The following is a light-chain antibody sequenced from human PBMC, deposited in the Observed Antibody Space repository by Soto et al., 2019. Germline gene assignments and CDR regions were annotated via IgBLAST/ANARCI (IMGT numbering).Light chain of an antibody. J-gene: IGLJ2*01. CDR1: SSDVGGYDY. CDR2: DVS. V-gene: IGLV2-14*03. CDR3: SSCKSSFEVV. Sequence: QSVLTQPASVSGSPGQSITISCTGTSSDVGGYDYVSWYQQFPGKAPKLIISDVSNRPSGVAYRFSGSKSGNTASLTISGLQAEDEADYYCSSCKSSFEVVFGGGTKLTVL.